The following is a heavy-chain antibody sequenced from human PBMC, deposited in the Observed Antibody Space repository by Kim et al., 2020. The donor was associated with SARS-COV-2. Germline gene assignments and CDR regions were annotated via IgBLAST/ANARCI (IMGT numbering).Heavy chain of an antibody. Sequence: TDRYYADSVKCRFTVSRDNTQDSLYLQMNSLRDEDTAIYCCARTPGINEYWGQGTLVNVSS. V-gene: IGHV3-21*01. D-gene: IGHD2-15*01. CDR3: ARTPGINEY. CDR2: TDR. J-gene: IGHJ4*02.